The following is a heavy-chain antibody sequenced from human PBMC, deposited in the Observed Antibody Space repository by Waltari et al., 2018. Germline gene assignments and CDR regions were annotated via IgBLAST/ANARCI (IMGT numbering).Heavy chain of an antibody. J-gene: IGHJ5*02. CDR3: ARAIPWCDP. CDR1: GGSISSYY. V-gene: IGHV4-59*01. CDR2: SCYSRST. D-gene: IGHD2-2*02. Sequence: QVQLQESGPGLVKPSETLSLTCTVSGGSISSYYWSWIRQPPGKGLAWIGYSCYSRSTNSNPSLMSRVTLSVDTSKNHFTLKLSSVTAADTAVYYCARAIPWCDPWGQGTLVTVSS.